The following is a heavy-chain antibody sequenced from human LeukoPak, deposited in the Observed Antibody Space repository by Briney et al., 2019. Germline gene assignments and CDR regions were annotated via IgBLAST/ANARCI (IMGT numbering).Heavy chain of an antibody. D-gene: IGHD3-10*01. J-gene: IGHJ3*02. CDR2: ITGPGVST. CDR1: GFTFSNYA. Sequence: GGSLRLSCAASGFTFSNYAMTWVRQAPGKGLEWVSSITGPGVSTFYADSVKGRFTISRDNSQNTLYLQMNSLRAEDTAVYYCANLGRRGYYGSGNRDRRAFDIWGQGTMVTVSS. V-gene: IGHV3-23*01. CDR3: ANLGRRGYYGSGNRDRRAFDI.